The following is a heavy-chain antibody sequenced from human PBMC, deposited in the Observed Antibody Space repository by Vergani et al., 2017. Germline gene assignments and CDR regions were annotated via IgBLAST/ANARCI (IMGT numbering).Heavy chain of an antibody. J-gene: IGHJ6*02. Sequence: QVQLQESGPGLVKPSETLSLTCTVSGGSISSYYWSWIRQPPGKGLEWIGYIYYSGSTNYNPSLKSRVTISVDTSKNQFSLKLSSVTAADTAVYYCARGRDSSGYYFSYYYYGMDVWGQGTTVTVSS. D-gene: IGHD3-22*01. V-gene: IGHV4-59*12. CDR1: GGSISSYY. CDR2: IYYSGST. CDR3: ARGRDSSGYYFSYYYYGMDV.